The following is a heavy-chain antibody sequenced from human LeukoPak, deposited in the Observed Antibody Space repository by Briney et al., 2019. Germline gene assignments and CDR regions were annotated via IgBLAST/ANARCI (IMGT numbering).Heavy chain of an antibody. D-gene: IGHD2-21*01. J-gene: IGHJ4*02. V-gene: IGHV4-30-2*01. CDR3: ARGGSYSAFDN. Sequence: PSQTLSLTSAASGGSISNGGYSWSWIRQPPGKALEWIGYIFHSGSTYYNLSLKSRVTLSVDRSKNQFSLKLNSVTAADTAVYYCARGGSYSAFDNWGQGTLVTVSS. CDR1: GGSISNGGYS. CDR2: IFHSGST.